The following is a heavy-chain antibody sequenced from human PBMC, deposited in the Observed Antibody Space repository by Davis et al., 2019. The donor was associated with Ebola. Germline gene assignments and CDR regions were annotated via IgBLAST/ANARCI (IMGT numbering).Heavy chain of an antibody. Sequence: ASVKVFCKASGGTFSSYAISWVRQAPGQRLEWMGWINAGSGNTKYSQKFQGRVTITRDTSASTAYMELSSLRSEDTAVYYCARDIAYYYDSSGYYHEAFDIWGQGTMVTVSS. CDR1: GGTFSSYA. J-gene: IGHJ3*02. V-gene: IGHV1-3*01. CDR3: ARDIAYYYDSSGYYHEAFDI. CDR2: INAGSGNT. D-gene: IGHD3-22*01.